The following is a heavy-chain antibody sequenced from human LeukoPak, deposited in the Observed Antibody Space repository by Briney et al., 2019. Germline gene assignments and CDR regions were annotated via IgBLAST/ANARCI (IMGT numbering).Heavy chain of an antibody. J-gene: IGHJ6*03. V-gene: IGHV3-7*01. D-gene: IGHD1-14*01. CDR1: GFTFSSYW. CDR2: IKQDGSEK. Sequence: GGSLRLSCAASGFTFSSYWMSWVRQAPGKGLEWVANIKQDGSEKYYVDSVKGRFTISRDNAKNSLYLQMNSLRAEDTAVYYCARSEKYYYYYMDVWGKGTTVTASS. CDR3: ARSEKYYYYYMDV.